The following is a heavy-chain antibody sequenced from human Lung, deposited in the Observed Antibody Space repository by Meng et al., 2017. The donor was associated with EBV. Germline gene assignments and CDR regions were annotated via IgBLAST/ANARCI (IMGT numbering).Heavy chain of an antibody. CDR1: GGSFSGSFSGYH. Sequence: QVRCRELGAGLLTPSVTLSLSGAFYGGSFSGSFSGYHWGWVRQAPGKGLEWSGEINDSGSTDYNPSLKSRLTISVDMSKSQFSLELSSVTAADTAVYYCARSTFDYWGQGTLVTVSS. J-gene: IGHJ4*02. CDR2: INDSGST. V-gene: IGHV4-34*02. D-gene: IGHD1-26*01. CDR3: ARSTFDY.